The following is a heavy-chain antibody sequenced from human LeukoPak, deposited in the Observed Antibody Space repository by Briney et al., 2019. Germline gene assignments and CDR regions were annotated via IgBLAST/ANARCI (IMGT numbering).Heavy chain of an antibody. CDR2: MNPNSGNT. Sequence: ASVKVSCKASGYTFTSYDINWVRQATGQGLEWMGWMNPNSGNTGYAQKFQGRVTMTRNTSISTAYMELSSLRSEDTAVYYCAKDHRGILTGYYRDAFDIWGQGTMVTVSS. CDR1: GYTFTSYD. D-gene: IGHD3-9*01. CDR3: AKDHRGILTGYYRDAFDI. J-gene: IGHJ3*02. V-gene: IGHV1-8*01.